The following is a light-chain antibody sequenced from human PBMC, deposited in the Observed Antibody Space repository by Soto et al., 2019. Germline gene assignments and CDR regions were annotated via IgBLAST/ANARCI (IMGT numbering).Light chain of an antibody. CDR1: QSVSSY. J-gene: IGKJ5*01. CDR3: QQRSNWPPQIT. V-gene: IGKV3-11*01. Sequence: EIVCTQSPATLSFCPGERDTLSCAGRQSVSSYLAWYQQKPGQAPRLLLYDASNRATGIPARFSGSGSGTDLTLPISSIEPEDFAVYYCQQRSNWPPQITFGQGTRLEIK. CDR2: DAS.